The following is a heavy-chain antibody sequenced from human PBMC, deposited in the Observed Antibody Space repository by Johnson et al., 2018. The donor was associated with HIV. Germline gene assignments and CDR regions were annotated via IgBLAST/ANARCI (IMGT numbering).Heavy chain of an antibody. CDR1: GFTFSSYG. CDR3: AKDSGITMIVPDAFDI. V-gene: IGHV3-30*02. J-gene: IGHJ3*02. Sequence: QVQLVESGGGVVQPGGSLRLSCAASGFTFSSYGMHWVRQAPGKGLEWVAFIRYDGSNKYYADSVKGRFTISRYNSKNTLYLQMNSLRAEDTAVYYCAKDSGITMIVPDAFDIWGQGTMVTVSS. D-gene: IGHD3-22*01. CDR2: IRYDGSNK.